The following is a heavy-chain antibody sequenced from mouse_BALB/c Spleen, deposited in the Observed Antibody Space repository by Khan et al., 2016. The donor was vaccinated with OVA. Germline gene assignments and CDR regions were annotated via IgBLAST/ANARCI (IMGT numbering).Heavy chain of an antibody. D-gene: IGHD1-1*01. CDR1: GISITSGNYR. Sequence: EVQLVESGPGLVKPSQTVSLTCTVTGISITSGNYRWSWIRQFPGNKLEWIGNIYYSGTVTYNPSLTSRTTITRDTSKNQIFLEMNSLTDEDTDTYYCARDYGSLYWYFDVWGAGTTVTVSS. CDR2: IYYSGTV. V-gene: IGHV3-5*02. J-gene: IGHJ1*01. CDR3: ARDYGSLYWYFDV.